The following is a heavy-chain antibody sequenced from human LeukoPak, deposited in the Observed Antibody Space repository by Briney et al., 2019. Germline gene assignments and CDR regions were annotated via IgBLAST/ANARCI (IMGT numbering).Heavy chain of an antibody. CDR3: VRAHSSRFRYYYYGMDV. V-gene: IGHV1-8*01. Sequence: ASVKVSCKASGYTFTSYDINWVRQAPGQGLEWMGWMNPNSGNTGYAQKFQGRVTMTRNTSISTAYMELSSLRSEDTAVYYCVRAHSSRFRYYYYGMDVWGQGTTVTVSS. CDR2: MNPNSGNT. CDR1: GYTFTSYD. D-gene: IGHD6-13*01. J-gene: IGHJ6*02.